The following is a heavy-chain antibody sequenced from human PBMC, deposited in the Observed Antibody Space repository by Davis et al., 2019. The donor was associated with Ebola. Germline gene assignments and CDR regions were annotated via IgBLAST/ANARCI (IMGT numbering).Heavy chain of an antibody. J-gene: IGHJ4*02. Sequence: ASVKVSCKASGYTFTSYAMHWVRQAPGQRLEWMGWINAGNGNTKYSQKFQGRVTITRDTSASTAYMELSSLRSEDTAVYYCAREMGSYGYKDYWGQGTLVTVSS. CDR2: INAGNGNT. CDR1: GYTFTSYA. V-gene: IGHV1-3*01. D-gene: IGHD5-18*01. CDR3: AREMGSYGYKDY.